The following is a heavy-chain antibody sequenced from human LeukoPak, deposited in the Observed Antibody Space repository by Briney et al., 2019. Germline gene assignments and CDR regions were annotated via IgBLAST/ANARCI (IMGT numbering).Heavy chain of an antibody. CDR2: INHSGST. J-gene: IGHJ5*02. Sequence: SETLSLTCAVYGGSFSGYYWSWIRQPPGKGLEWIGEINHSGSTNYNPSLKSRVTISVDTSKNQFSLKVNSVTAADTAVYYCVRSKSGTYGWFDPWGQGTLVTVSS. D-gene: IGHD4-17*01. CDR3: VRSKSGTYGWFDP. CDR1: GGSFSGYY. V-gene: IGHV4-34*01.